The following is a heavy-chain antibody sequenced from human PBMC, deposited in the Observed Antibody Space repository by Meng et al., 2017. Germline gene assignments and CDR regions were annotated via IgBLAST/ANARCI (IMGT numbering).Heavy chain of an antibody. CDR1: GGSFCGYY. CDR2: INHSGST. Sequence: QPQPLGAGLLNPSEPRSPTCAVYGGSFCGYYWSWIRQPPGKGLEWIGEINHSGSTNYNPSLKSRVTISVDTSKNQFSLKLSSVTAADTAVYYCARGRSGTWPWYFDLWGRGTLVTVSS. D-gene: IGHD1-1*01. J-gene: IGHJ2*01. CDR3: ARGRSGTWPWYFDL. V-gene: IGHV4-34*01.